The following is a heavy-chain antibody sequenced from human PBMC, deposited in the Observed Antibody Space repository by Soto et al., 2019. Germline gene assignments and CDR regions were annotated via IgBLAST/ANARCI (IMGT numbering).Heavy chain of an antibody. V-gene: IGHV3-9*01. Sequence: DVQLVESGGGLVQPGRSLRLSCAASGFTFDDYAMHWVRQAPGKGLEWVSGISWNSGSIGYADSVKGRFTISRDNAKNSLYLQMNSLRAEDTALYYCAKDTSYKGSYYFDYWGQGTLVTVSS. CDR3: AKDTSYKGSYYFDY. D-gene: IGHD1-26*01. CDR2: ISWNSGSI. CDR1: GFTFDDYA. J-gene: IGHJ4*02.